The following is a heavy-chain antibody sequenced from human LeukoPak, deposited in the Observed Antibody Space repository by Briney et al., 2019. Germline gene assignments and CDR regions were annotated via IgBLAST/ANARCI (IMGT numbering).Heavy chain of an antibody. Sequence: GASVKVSCKASGYTFTGYYMHWVRQAPGQGLEWMGWINPNNGGTNYAQKIKGRVTMTRDTSISTAYMELSRLGSDDTAVYYCAGGFITTWSPAEDLQHWGQGTLVTVSS. D-gene: IGHD2-2*01. V-gene: IGHV1-2*02. CDR1: GYTFTGYY. CDR2: INPNNGGT. J-gene: IGHJ1*01. CDR3: AGGFITTWSPAEDLQH.